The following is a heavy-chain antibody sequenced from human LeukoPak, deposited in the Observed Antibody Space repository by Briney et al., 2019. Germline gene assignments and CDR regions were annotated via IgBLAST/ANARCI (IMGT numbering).Heavy chain of an antibody. CDR2: ISPSSAGT. J-gene: IGHJ3*02. D-gene: IGHD1-26*01. CDR1: GYTFTDDF. CDR3: ARDRWELRNDAFDI. Sequence: ASVKVSCKASGYTFTDDFIHWVRQAPGQGLEWIGWISPSSAGTNYAQKFQGRVTVTRDTSISTAYMDLSSLRSDDTAVYYCARDRWELRNDAFDIWGQGTMVTVSS. V-gene: IGHV1-2*02.